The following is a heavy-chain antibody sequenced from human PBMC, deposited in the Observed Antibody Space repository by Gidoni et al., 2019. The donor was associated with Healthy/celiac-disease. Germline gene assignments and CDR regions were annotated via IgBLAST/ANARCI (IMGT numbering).Heavy chain of an antibody. Sequence: QVQLVESGGGVVQPGRSLRLSCAASGFTFSSYGMHWVRQAPGKGLEWVAVISYDGSNKYYADSVKGRFTISRDNSKNTLYLQMNSLRAEDTAVYYCAKGSSSGSYDLWFYMDVWGKGTTVTVSS. J-gene: IGHJ6*03. CDR3: AKGSSSGSYDLWFYMDV. V-gene: IGHV3-30*18. CDR1: GFTFSSYG. CDR2: ISYDGSNK. D-gene: IGHD1-26*01.